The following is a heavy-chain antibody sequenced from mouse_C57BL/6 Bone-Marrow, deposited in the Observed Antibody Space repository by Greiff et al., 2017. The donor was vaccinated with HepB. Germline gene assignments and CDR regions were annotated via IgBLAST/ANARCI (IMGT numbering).Heavy chain of an antibody. CDR2: ISDGGSYT. V-gene: IGHV5-4*03. J-gene: IGHJ2*01. Sequence: EVKLMESGGGLVKPGGSLKLSCAASRFTFSSYAMSWVRQTPEKRLEWVATISDGGSYTYYPDNVKGRFTISRDNAKNNLYLQMSHLKSEDTAMYYCARIYYGKPFDYWGQGTTLTVSS. CDR3: ARIYYGKPFDY. CDR1: RFTFSSYA. D-gene: IGHD2-1*01.